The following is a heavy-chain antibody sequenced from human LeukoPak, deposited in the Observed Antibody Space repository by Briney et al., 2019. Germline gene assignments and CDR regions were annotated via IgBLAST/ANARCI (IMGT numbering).Heavy chain of an antibody. CDR1: GGSISSNSYY. Sequence: SETLSLTCTVSGGSISSNSYYWSWIRQPPGKGLEWIAYIYYSGGTAYNPSLESRVTISVDTSKNQFSLKVNSVTAADTAVYYCARGLHVGFCSSSSCYGVHYYGLDVWGQGITVTVSS. J-gene: IGHJ6*02. D-gene: IGHD2-2*01. CDR2: IYYSGGT. V-gene: IGHV4-61*01. CDR3: ARGLHVGFCSSSSCYGVHYYGLDV.